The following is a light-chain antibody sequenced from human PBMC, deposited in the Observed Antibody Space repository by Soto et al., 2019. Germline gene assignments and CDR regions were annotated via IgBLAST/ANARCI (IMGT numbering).Light chain of an antibody. CDR1: QTVSTNY. J-gene: IGKJ5*01. CDR3: QHYDSLPIT. Sequence: EIVLTQSPGTLSLSPGERATLSCRASQTVSTNYLAWYQQKAGQAPRLLIHAASTRATGIPDRFSGSGSGTDFTLTISRLEPEDFAVFYCQHYDSLPITFGQGTRMEIK. V-gene: IGKV3-20*01. CDR2: AAS.